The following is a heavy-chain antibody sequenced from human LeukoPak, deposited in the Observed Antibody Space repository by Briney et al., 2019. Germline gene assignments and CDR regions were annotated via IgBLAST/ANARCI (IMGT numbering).Heavy chain of an antibody. Sequence: GGSLRLSCAGSGFTFSSYAMSWVRQAPGKGLEWVSAISDTGATTYDADSVKGRFTISRDNSRSTLYLQMNSLRAEDTALYYCAKDSSIGRYCTNGVCSPFDYWGQGTLVTVSS. V-gene: IGHV3-23*01. J-gene: IGHJ4*02. D-gene: IGHD2-8*01. CDR3: AKDSSIGRYCTNGVCSPFDY. CDR2: ISDTGATT. CDR1: GFTFSSYA.